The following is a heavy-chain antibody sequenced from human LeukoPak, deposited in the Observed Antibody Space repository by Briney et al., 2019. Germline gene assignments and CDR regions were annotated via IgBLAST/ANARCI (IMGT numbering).Heavy chain of an antibody. D-gene: IGHD3-3*01. V-gene: IGHV1-24*01. CDR1: GGTFSSYA. CDR3: ATHGPDDFWSGYYFDP. CDR2: FDPEDGET. J-gene: IGHJ5*02. Sequence: ASVKVSCKASGGTFSSYAISWVRQAPGKGLEWMGGFDPEDGETIYAQKFQGRVTMTEDTSTDTAYMELSSLRSEDTAVYYCATHGPDDFWSGYYFDPWGQETLVTVSS.